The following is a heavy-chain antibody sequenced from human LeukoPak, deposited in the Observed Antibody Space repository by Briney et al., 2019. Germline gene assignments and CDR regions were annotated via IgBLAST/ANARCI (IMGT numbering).Heavy chain of an antibody. CDR1: GFTFSSYG. D-gene: IGHD3-9*01. J-gene: IGHJ4*02. V-gene: IGHV3-30*19. Sequence: GGSLRLSCAASGFTFSSYGMHWVRQAPDKGLEWVALISYDGSNKEYADSVRGRFTISRDNSKNSLYLQMNSLRAEDTAVYYCARGMHYDVLAGPPDYWGQGTLVTVSS. CDR2: ISYDGSNK. CDR3: ARGMHYDVLAGPPDY.